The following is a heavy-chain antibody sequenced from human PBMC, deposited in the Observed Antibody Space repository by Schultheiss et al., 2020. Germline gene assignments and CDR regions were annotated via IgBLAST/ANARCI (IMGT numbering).Heavy chain of an antibody. CDR3: ARDGGYSYGYTDAFDI. Sequence: EGSLRLSCAASGFTFSSYAMHWVRQAPGKGLEWVAVIWYDGSQKYYADSVKGRFTISRDNAKNSLYLQMNSLRAEDTAVYYCARDGGYSYGYTDAFDIWGQGTMVTVSS. J-gene: IGHJ3*02. D-gene: IGHD5-18*01. CDR1: GFTFSSYA. V-gene: IGHV3-33*08. CDR2: IWYDGSQK.